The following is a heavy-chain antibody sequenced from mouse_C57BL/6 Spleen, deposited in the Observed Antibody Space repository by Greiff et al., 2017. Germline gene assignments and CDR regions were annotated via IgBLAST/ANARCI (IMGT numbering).Heavy chain of an antibody. CDR2: IYPRSGNT. Sequence: QVQLKESGAELARPGASVKLSCKASGYTFTSYGISWVKQRTGQGLEWIGEIYPRSGNTYYNEKFKGKATLTADKSSSTAYMELRSLTSEDAAVYFCARVGAAQAKDYWGQGTTLTVSA. J-gene: IGHJ2*01. D-gene: IGHD3-2*02. CDR3: ARVGAAQAKDY. V-gene: IGHV1-81*01. CDR1: GYTFTSYG.